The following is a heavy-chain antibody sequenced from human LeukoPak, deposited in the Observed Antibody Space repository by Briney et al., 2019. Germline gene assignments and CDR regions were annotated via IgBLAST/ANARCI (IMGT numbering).Heavy chain of an antibody. D-gene: IGHD5-24*01. J-gene: IGHJ2*01. V-gene: IGHV3-53*04. CDR2: MYSGGST. CDR1: GFSVSDDY. Sequence: GGSLRLSCAASGFSVSDDYMSWVRQAPGKGLEWVSLMYSGGSTYYADSVKGRFMMSRLSSKNALFLQINSLRTDDTAVYYCTRGDGSPNWYFDLWGRGTLVTVSS. CDR3: TRGDGSPNWYFDL.